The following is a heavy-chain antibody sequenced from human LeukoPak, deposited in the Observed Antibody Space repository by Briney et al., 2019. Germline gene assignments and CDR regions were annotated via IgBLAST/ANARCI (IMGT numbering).Heavy chain of an antibody. D-gene: IGHD6-19*01. CDR2: ISGYNGKT. J-gene: IGHJ4*02. CDR1: GYIFINYG. CDR3: ARDLSSGWTTD. V-gene: IGHV1-18*01. Sequence: GASLKVSCKASGYIFINYGISWVRQDPGQGLEWMGWISGYNGKTNYAQKLQGRVTMTTDTSTSTAYMELRSLRSDDTAVYYCARDLSSGWTTDWGQGTLVTVSS.